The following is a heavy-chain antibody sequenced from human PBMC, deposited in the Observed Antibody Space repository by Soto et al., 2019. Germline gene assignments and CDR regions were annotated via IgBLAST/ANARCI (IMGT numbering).Heavy chain of an antibody. V-gene: IGHV3-48*01. Sequence: PGGSLRLSCAASGFTFSTYKMNWVRQAPGKGLEWVSYISSSSSTIYYADSVKGRFTISRDNAKNSLYLQMNSLRAEDTAVYYCASFPECIAEIGWLYLCGQGTLVTVSS. CDR3: ASFPECIAEIGWLYL. CDR1: GFTFSTYK. J-gene: IGHJ5*02. D-gene: IGHD6-13*01. CDR2: ISSSSSTI.